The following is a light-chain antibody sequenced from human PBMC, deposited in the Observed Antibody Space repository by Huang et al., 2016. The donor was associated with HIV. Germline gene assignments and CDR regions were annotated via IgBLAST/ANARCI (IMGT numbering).Light chain of an antibody. CDR1: QSISSS. CDR3: HQRSNWFT. CDR2: EES. V-gene: IGKV3-11*01. Sequence: EIVLTQSPATLSLSPGERAILSCRASQSISSSLAGYQHKPGQAPRLLIYEESNRATGIPARFSGSGSWTDFTLTISILEPEKFAVYYCHQRSNWFTFGPGTRVDIK. J-gene: IGKJ3*01.